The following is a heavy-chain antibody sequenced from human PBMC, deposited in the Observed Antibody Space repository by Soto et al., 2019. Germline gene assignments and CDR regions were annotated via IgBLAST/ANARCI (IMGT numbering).Heavy chain of an antibody. CDR2: IYYSGST. D-gene: IGHD2-2*01. Sequence: SLTCTVSGGSVSSGSYYWSWIRQPPGKGLEWIGYIYYSGSTNYNPSLKSRVTISVDTSKNQFSLKLSSVTAADTAAYYCARRGVPAATRYGYYYYGMAVWGQGTTVTVSS. J-gene: IGHJ6*02. CDR1: GGSVSSGSYY. CDR3: ARRGVPAATRYGYYYYGMAV. V-gene: IGHV4-61*01.